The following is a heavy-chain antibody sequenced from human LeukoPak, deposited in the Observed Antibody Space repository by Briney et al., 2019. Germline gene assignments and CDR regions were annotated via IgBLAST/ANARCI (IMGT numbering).Heavy chain of an antibody. CDR1: GFTVSSNY. CDR3: AACLTYYYDSSGYYAPDY. J-gene: IGHJ4*02. V-gene: IGHV3-66*01. CDR2: IYSGGST. Sequence: GGSLRLSCAASGFTVSSNYMSWVRQAPGKGLEWVSVIYSGGSTYYAVSVKGKFTISRDSSKNTLYLQMNSLRAEDTAVYYCAACLTYYYDSSGYYAPDYWGQGTLVTVSS. D-gene: IGHD3-22*01.